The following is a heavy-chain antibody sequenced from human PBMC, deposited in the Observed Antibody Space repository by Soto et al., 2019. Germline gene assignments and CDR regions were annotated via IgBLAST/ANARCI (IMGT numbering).Heavy chain of an antibody. CDR1: GFTFSSYG. D-gene: IGHD2-2*01. CDR2: ISYDGSNK. V-gene: IGHV3-30*18. CDR3: AKSGLIVVKDYYYGMVV. Sequence: GESLKISCAASGFTFSSYGMHWVRQAPGKGLEWVAVISYDGSNKYYADSVKGRFTISRDNSKNTLYLQMNSLRAEDKAVYYCAKSGLIVVKDYYYGMVVWGQGTTVTVSS. J-gene: IGHJ6*02.